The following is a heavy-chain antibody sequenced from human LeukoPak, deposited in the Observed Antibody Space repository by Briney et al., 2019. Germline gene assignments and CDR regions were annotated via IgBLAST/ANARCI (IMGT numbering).Heavy chain of an antibody. CDR2: INHSGST. J-gene: IGHJ4*02. Sequence: SETLSLTCAVYGGSFSGYYWSWIRQPPGKGLEWIGEINHSGSTNYNPSLKSRVTISVDTSKNQFSLKLSSVTAADTAVYYCARGLNPQTFDYWGQGTVVTVSS. V-gene: IGHV4-34*01. CDR3: ARGLNPQTFDY. CDR1: GGSFSGYY.